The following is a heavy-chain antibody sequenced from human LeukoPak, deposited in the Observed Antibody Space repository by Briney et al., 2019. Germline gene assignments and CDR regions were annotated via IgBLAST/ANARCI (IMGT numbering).Heavy chain of an antibody. CDR1: GYTLTELS. V-gene: IGHV1-24*01. CDR2: FDPEDGET. D-gene: IGHD5-12*01. CDR3: ASTLFRGYSGYAFYAFDI. Sequence: ASVKVSCKVSGYTLTELSMHWVRQAPGKGLEWMGGFDPEDGETIYAQKFQGRVTMTEDTSTDTAYMELSSLRSEDTAVYYCASTLFRGYSGYAFYAFDIWGQGTMVTVSS. J-gene: IGHJ3*02.